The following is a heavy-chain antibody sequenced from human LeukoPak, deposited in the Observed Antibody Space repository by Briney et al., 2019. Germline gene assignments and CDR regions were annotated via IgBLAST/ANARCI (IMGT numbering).Heavy chain of an antibody. D-gene: IGHD3-3*01. J-gene: IGHJ5*02. V-gene: IGHV4-39*01. Sequence: PSETLSLTCTVSGGSISSSYYYWGWIRQPPGKALEWLGTIYYNGATQYNPSLQSRVTMSIDTSKNQFSLKLSSVTAADTAVYYCARRKITIFGVAPFDPWGQGTLVTVSS. CDR2: IYYNGAT. CDR1: GGSISSSYYY. CDR3: ARRKITIFGVAPFDP.